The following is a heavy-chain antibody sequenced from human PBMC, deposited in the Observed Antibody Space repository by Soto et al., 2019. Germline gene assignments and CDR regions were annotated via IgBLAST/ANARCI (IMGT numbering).Heavy chain of an antibody. D-gene: IGHD3-3*01. V-gene: IGHV1-18*01. CDR2: ISAYNGNT. J-gene: IGHJ4*02. CDR3: ARDRLTIFGVVTKPYDY. Sequence: ASVKVSCKASGYTFTSYGISWVRQAPGQGLEWMGWISAYNGNTNYAQKLQGRVTMTTDTSTSTAYMELRSLRSDDTAVYYCARDRLTIFGVVTKPYDYWGQGTLVTVSS. CDR1: GYTFTSYG.